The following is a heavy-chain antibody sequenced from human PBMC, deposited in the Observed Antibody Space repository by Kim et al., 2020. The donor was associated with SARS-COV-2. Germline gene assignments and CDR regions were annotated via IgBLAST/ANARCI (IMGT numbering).Heavy chain of an antibody. CDR2: ISYDGGNK. CDR3: ARDFYDFWSGYYSYYYYYGLDV. D-gene: IGHD3-3*01. J-gene: IGHJ6*02. Sequence: GGSLRLSCAASGFTFRSYAVHWVRQAPGKGLEWVAVISYDGGNKYYADSLKGRFAISRDNSKNTLYLQMNSLRAEDTAVYYCARDFYDFWSGYYSYYYYYGLDVWGQGTTVTVSS. CDR1: GFTFRSYA. V-gene: IGHV3-30*09.